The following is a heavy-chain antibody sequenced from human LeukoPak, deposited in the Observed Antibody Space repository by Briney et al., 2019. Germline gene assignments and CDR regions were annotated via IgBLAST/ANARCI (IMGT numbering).Heavy chain of an antibody. Sequence: ASVKVSCKASGYTFTSYAIHWVRQATGQRLEWMGWINVGNGNTKHSQKFQGRVTITRDTSASTAYMELSSLRSEDTAVYYCARDLGGFCSSTSCFYAFDIWGQGTMVTVSS. V-gene: IGHV1-3*01. CDR3: ARDLGGFCSSTSCFYAFDI. CDR2: INVGNGNT. D-gene: IGHD2-2*01. J-gene: IGHJ3*02. CDR1: GYTFTSYA.